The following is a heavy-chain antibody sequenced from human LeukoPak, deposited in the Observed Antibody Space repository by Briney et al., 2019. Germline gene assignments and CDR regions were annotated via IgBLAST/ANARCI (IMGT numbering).Heavy chain of an antibody. V-gene: IGHV3-66*01. CDR1: EFTVTTNH. Sequence: PGGSLRLSCAASEFTVTTNHMTWVRQAPGKGLEWVSVIYSGGSTYYAGSVKGRFTISRDNSKNTLYLQMNSLRAEDTAVYYCARDLAAARDYWGQGTLVTVSS. D-gene: IGHD6-13*01. J-gene: IGHJ4*02. CDR2: IYSGGST. CDR3: ARDLAAARDY.